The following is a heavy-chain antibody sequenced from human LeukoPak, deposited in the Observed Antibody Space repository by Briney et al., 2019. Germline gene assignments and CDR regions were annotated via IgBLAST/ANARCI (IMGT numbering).Heavy chain of an antibody. CDR2: IYSGGST. J-gene: IGHJ3*02. Sequence: PGGSLRLSCAASGFTVSSNYMSWVRQAPGKGLEWVSVIYSGGSTYYADSVKGRFTISRDNSKNTLYLQTNSLRAEDTAVYYCARENSLDYGDYYAFDIWGQGTMVTVSS. D-gene: IGHD4-17*01. V-gene: IGHV3-53*01. CDR1: GFTVSSNY. CDR3: ARENSLDYGDYYAFDI.